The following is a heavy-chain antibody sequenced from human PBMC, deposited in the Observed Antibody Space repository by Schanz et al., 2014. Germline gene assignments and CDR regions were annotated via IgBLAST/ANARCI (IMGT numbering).Heavy chain of an antibody. Sequence: DVQLLESGGGLVQRGGSLRLSCAASGFTFSSYAMSWVRQAPGKGLEWVSAISGSGGSTYYADSVKGRFTISRDNAKSSLFLQMNSLRAEDTAVYYCVREVGAAAGLAWGLDYWGRGTLVTVSS. J-gene: IGHJ4*02. CDR1: GFTFSSYA. V-gene: IGHV3-23*01. CDR3: VREVGAAAGLAWGLDY. D-gene: IGHD6-13*01. CDR2: ISGSGGST.